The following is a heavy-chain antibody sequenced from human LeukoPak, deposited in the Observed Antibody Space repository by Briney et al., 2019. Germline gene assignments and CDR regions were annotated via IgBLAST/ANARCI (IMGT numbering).Heavy chain of an antibody. D-gene: IGHD3-22*01. J-gene: IGHJ4*02. Sequence: GSLRLSCAASGITFSTYWITWVRQAPGKGVEWVANIKHDGGAKNYVDSVKGRFTISRDNAKNELYLQMNSLRAEDTAIYYCATTGRLLDYWGQGTLVTVSS. CDR2: IKHDGGAK. CDR3: ATTGRLLDY. V-gene: IGHV3-7*01. CDR1: GITFSTYW.